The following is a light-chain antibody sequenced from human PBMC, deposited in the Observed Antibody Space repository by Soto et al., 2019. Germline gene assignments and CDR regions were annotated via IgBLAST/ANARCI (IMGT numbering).Light chain of an antibody. CDR1: SSDVGDYNY. CDR3: SSYAGSNNVV. CDR2: EVS. J-gene: IGLJ2*01. Sequence: QSVLTQPPSASGSPGQSVTISCTGTSSDVGDYNYVSWYQQHPGKVPKLMIYEVSKRPSGVPDRFSGSKSGKTASLTVSGLPAEDEADYYCSSYAGSNNVVFGGGTKLTVL. V-gene: IGLV2-8*01.